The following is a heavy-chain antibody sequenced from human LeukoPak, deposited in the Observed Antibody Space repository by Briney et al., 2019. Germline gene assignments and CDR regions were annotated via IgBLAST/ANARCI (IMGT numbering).Heavy chain of an antibody. CDR3: ARDRAYYYDSSGYYPL. CDR2: ISAYNGNT. CDR1: GYTFTSYG. D-gene: IGHD3-22*01. V-gene: IGHV1-18*01. J-gene: IGHJ4*02. Sequence: ASVKVSCKASGYTFTSYGISWVRQAPGQGLEWMGWISAYNGNTNYAQKLQGRVTMTTDTSTSTAYIELRSLRSDDTAVYYCARDRAYYYDSSGYYPLWGQGTLVTVSS.